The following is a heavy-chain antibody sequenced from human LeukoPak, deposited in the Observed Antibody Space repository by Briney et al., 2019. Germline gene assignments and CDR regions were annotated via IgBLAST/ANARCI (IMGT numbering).Heavy chain of an antibody. CDR1: GGSISSSSYY. D-gene: IGHD6-19*01. Sequence: SETLSLTCTVSGGSISSSSYYWGWIRQPPGKGLEWIGSIYYSGSTYYNPSLKSRVTISVDTSKNQFSLQLNSVTPEDTAVYYCARDWYNSGYYRFDYWGQGTLVTVSS. J-gene: IGHJ4*02. CDR3: ARDWYNSGYYRFDY. CDR2: IYYSGST. V-gene: IGHV4-39*02.